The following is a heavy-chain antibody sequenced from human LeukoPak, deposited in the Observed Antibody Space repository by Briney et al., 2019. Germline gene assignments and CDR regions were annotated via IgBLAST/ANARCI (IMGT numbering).Heavy chain of an antibody. CDR1: GFTFSSYS. CDR2: ISSSSSYI. J-gene: IGHJ4*02. V-gene: IGHV3-21*01. D-gene: IGHD3-22*01. Sequence: GGSLRLSCAASGFTFSSYSMNWVRQAPGKGLEWVSSISSSSSYIYYADSVKGRFTISRDNAKNSLYLQMNSLRAEDTAVYYCARDPDYYDSSGYSHFDYWGQGTLVTVSS. CDR3: ARDPDYYDSSGYSHFDY.